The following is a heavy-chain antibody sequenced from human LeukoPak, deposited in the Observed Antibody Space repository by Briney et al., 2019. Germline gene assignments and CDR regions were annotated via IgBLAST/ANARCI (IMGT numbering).Heavy chain of an antibody. CDR3: ARVYKAPFYDSDNNWFDP. D-gene: IGHD3-22*01. J-gene: IGHJ5*02. Sequence: PGGSLRLSCAASGFTFSSYATHWVRQAPGKGLEWVAVISYDGSNKYYADSVKGRFTISRDNSKNTLYLQMNSLRAEDTAVYYCARVYKAPFYDSDNNWFDPWGQGTLVTVSS. V-gene: IGHV3-30-3*01. CDR1: GFTFSSYA. CDR2: ISYDGSNK.